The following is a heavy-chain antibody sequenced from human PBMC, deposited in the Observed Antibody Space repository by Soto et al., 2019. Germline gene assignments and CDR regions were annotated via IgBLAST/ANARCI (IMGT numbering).Heavy chain of an antibody. CDR2: ISGSGGSI. D-gene: IGHD6-19*01. CDR3: AKPDGQWLVGGGRSWFDP. CDR1: GFTFSSYA. J-gene: IGHJ5*02. V-gene: IGHV3-23*01. Sequence: EVQLLESGGGLVQPGGSLRLSCAASGFTFSSYAMSWVRQAPGKGLEWVSAISGSGGSIYYADSVKGRFTISRDNSKNTLYLQMNSLRAEDTAVYYCAKPDGQWLVGGGRSWFDPWGQGTLVTVSS.